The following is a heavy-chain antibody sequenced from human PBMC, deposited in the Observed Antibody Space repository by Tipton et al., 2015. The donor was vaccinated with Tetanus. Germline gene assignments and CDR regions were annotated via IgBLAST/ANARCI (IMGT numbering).Heavy chain of an antibody. V-gene: IGHV4-59*12. CDR2: IYYSGST. Sequence: TLSLTCTVSGGSINSYYWSWIRQPPGKGLEWIGYIYYSGSTNYNPSLKRRVVISVDTSKDQFSLKMNSVTAADTAVYYCARVGNTMIGGQATHFDYWGPGALVTVSS. CDR3: ARVGNTMIGGQATHFDY. CDR1: GGSINSYY. J-gene: IGHJ4*02. D-gene: IGHD3-10*01.